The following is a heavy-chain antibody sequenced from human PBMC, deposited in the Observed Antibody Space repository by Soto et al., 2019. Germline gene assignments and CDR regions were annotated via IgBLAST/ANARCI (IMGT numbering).Heavy chain of an antibody. Sequence: LSLTCTVSGGSITSSYWSWIRRPPGKGLEWIAYIYDTGISGYTPSTSYNPSLKSRVTMSVDTSKSQFSLKLTSVTAADTAVYYCARGEDAFFYHGLDVWGQGITVTVSS. CDR2: IYDTGISGYTPST. CDR3: ARGEDAFFYHGLDV. J-gene: IGHJ6*02. CDR1: GGSITSSY. V-gene: IGHV4-59*01.